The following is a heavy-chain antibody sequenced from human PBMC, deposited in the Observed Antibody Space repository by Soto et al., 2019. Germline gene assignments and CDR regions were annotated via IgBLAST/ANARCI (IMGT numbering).Heavy chain of an antibody. Sequence: LSLTCTVSGGSITSSYWSWIRRPPGKGLEWIAYIYDTGISGYTPSTSYNPSLKSRVTMSVDTSKSQFSLKLTSVTAADTAVYYCARGEDAFFYHGLDVWGQGITVTVSS. CDR2: IYDTGISGYTPST. CDR3: ARGEDAFFYHGLDV. J-gene: IGHJ6*02. CDR1: GGSITSSY. V-gene: IGHV4-59*01.